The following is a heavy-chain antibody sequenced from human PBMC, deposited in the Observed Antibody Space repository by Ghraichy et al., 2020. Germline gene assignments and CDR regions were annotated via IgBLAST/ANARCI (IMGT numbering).Heavy chain of an antibody. Sequence: LSLTCAASEFTFSSYSMNWVRQAPGKGLEWVSSISSSSSYIYYADSVKGRFTISRDNAKNSLYLQMNSLRAEDTAVYYCASAPSDYGTPTDYWGQGTLVTVSS. CDR3: ASAPSDYGTPTDY. CDR2: ISSSSSYI. CDR1: EFTFSSYS. V-gene: IGHV3-21*01. D-gene: IGHD4-17*01. J-gene: IGHJ4*02.